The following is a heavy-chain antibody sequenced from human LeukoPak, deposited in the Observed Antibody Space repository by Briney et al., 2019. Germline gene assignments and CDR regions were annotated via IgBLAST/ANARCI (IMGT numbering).Heavy chain of an antibody. Sequence: GASVKVSCKASGYIFTNYHIHWVRLAPGRGLESMGAVYTDGGTITNTRTFQYRVTMTRDVSTRTVYMELSSLSSEDTAVYYCATEAPGGYRFDFWGQEILVTVSS. CDR1: GYIFTNYH. J-gene: IGHJ4*02. CDR3: ATEAPGGYRFDF. D-gene: IGHD5-18*01. V-gene: IGHV1-46*01. CDR2: VYTDGGTI.